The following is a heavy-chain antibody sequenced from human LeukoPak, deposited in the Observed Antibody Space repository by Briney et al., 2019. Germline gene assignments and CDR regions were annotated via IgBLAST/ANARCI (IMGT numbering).Heavy chain of an antibody. CDR2: VNRDGSET. CDR3: ARNHGMDV. CDR1: GFALSSHW. V-gene: IGHV3-7*03. J-gene: IGHJ6*02. Sequence: GGSLRLSCAASGFALSSHWMTWVRQVRGRGPEWVANVNRDGSETYYLDSVKGRFTISKDNAKNSLYLQMNSLRAEDTALYHCARNHGMDVWGQGTTVIVSS.